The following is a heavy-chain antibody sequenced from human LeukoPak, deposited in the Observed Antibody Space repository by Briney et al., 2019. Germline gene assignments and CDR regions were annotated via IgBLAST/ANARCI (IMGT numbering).Heavy chain of an antibody. Sequence: SETLSLTCTVSGGSISSGGYSWSWIRQPPGKGLEWIGEINHSGSTNYNPSLKSRVTISVDTSKNQFSLKLSSVTAADTAVYYCARVNAYYDFWSGYSHDPYGMDVWGQGTTVTVSS. CDR2: INHSGST. V-gene: IGHV4-39*07. CDR1: GGSISSGGYS. D-gene: IGHD3-3*01. CDR3: ARVNAYYDFWSGYSHDPYGMDV. J-gene: IGHJ6*02.